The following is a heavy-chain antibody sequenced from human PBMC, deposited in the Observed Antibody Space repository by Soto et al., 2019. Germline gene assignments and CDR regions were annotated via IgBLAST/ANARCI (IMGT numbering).Heavy chain of an antibody. J-gene: IGHJ2*01. V-gene: IGHV3-74*01. Sequence: EVQLVESGGGLVQPGGSLRLSCAASGFTFSSYWMHWVRRAPGKGLVWVSRINSDGSSTSYADSVKGRFTISRDNAKNTLYLQMNSLRVEDTAVYYCARGGSLNWYFDLWGRGTLVTVSS. D-gene: IGHD1-26*01. CDR1: GFTFSSYW. CDR2: INSDGSST. CDR3: ARGGSLNWYFDL.